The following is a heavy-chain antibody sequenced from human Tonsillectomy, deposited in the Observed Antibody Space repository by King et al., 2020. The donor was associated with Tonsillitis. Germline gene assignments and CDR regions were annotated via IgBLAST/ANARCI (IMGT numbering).Heavy chain of an antibody. CDR1: GFTVSNNY. Sequence: VQLVESGGGLIQPGRSLRLSCAASGFTVSNNYMSWARQAPGKGLEWVSLIYSGGSTNYADSVKGRFTISRDNSKNALYLQMNFLRADDTAVYYCARVVPAANFDFWGQGTLVTVSS. J-gene: IGHJ4*02. CDR2: IYSGGST. D-gene: IGHD2-2*01. CDR3: ARVVPAANFDF. V-gene: IGHV3-53*01.